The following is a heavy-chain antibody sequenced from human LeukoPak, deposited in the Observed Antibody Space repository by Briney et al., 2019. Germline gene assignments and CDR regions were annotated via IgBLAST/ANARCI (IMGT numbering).Heavy chain of an antibody. CDR3: AKGGHGGGLVLLASSYFDF. CDR1: GFTFSSFA. Sequence: GGSLRLSRAASGFTFSSFAMSWVRQAPGKGLEWVSVIGGSGTSAYYADSVEGRFTISRDNSKNTLYLQMNNLRVEDTAVYYCAKGGHGGGLVLLASSYFDFWGQGILVTVSS. J-gene: IGHJ4*02. V-gene: IGHV3-23*01. D-gene: IGHD3/OR15-3a*01. CDR2: IGGSGTSA.